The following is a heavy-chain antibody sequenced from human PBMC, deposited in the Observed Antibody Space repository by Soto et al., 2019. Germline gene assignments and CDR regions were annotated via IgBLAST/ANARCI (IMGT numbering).Heavy chain of an antibody. CDR3: ARTLYGDNVDY. J-gene: IGHJ4*02. CDR1: GYTFTSYG. V-gene: IGHV1-8*02. CDR2: INADYGNT. Sequence: ASVKVSCKASGYTFTSYGISWVRQAPGQGLEWMGWINADYGNTSYAQKFQGRVTMTRNTSISTAYMELSSLRSEDTAVYYCARTLYGDNVDYWGQGTLVTVSS. D-gene: IGHD4-17*01.